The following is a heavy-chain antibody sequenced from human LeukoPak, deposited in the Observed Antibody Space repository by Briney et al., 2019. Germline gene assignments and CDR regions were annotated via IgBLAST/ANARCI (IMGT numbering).Heavy chain of an antibody. CDR1: GFIYTSYW. D-gene: IGHD3-3*01. Sequence: GGSLRLSCAGSGFIYTSYWMSWVRQAPGKGLEWVANIQQDGSEKYYVESVKGRFSISRDNAKNSVYLQMNSLRDEDTAVYYCARTLDFWSGYVYWGQGTLVTVSS. CDR3: ARTLDFWSGYVY. CDR2: IQQDGSEK. J-gene: IGHJ1*01. V-gene: IGHV3-7*01.